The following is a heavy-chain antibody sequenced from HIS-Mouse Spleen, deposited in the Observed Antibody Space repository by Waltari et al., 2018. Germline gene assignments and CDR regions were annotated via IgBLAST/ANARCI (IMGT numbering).Heavy chain of an antibody. V-gene: IGHV4-39*07. CDR2: IYYSGST. CDR3: AREIPYSSSWYDWYFDL. CDR1: GGSISSISSY. D-gene: IGHD6-13*01. Sequence: QLQLQESGPGLVKPSETLSLTCTVSGGSISSISSYWGWIRQPPGKGLEWLGSIYYSGSTYYNPSLKSRVTISVDTSKNQFSLKLSSVTAADTAVYYCAREIPYSSSWYDWYFDLWGRGTLVTVSS. J-gene: IGHJ2*01.